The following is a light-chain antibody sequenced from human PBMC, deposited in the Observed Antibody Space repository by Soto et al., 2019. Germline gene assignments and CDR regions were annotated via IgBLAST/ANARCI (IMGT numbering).Light chain of an antibody. CDR3: QQYEKYST. CDR1: QAISVS. J-gene: IGKJ1*01. CDR2: DAS. Sequence: IQMTQSPSTLSASVGDTVTISCRASQAISVSLAWYRQKPGKAPNLLIYDASTLQEGVPSRFSGSCSGTEFTLTVTRLQPDDFATYFCQQYEKYSTFGHGTKVDVK. V-gene: IGKV1-5*01.